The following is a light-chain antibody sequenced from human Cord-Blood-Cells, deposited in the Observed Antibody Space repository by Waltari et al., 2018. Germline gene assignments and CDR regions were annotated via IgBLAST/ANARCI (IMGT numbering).Light chain of an antibody. V-gene: IGLV2-14*01. CDR3: SSYTSSSTWV. CDR2: EVS. Sequence: QSALTQPASVSRSPGQSITISCPGTRSDVGGYNYVLWYQQHPGKAPKLVIYEVSNRPSGVSNRFSGSKSGNTASLTISGLQAEDEADYYCSSYTSSSTWVFGGGTKLTVL. J-gene: IGLJ3*02. CDR1: RSDVGGYNY.